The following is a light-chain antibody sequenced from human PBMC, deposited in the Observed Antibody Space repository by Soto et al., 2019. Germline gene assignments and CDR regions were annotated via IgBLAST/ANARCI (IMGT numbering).Light chain of an antibody. CDR2: EVT. Sequence: QSVLTQPASVSGSPGQSITISCAGTSSDVGSHPLVSWYQQHPGKAPKLILYEVTTRPSGVSSRFSGSKSGNTASLTISGLQADDEANYYCSSYTSSNTPYVFGTGTKVTVL. CDR3: SSYTSSNTPYV. CDR1: SSDVGSHPL. J-gene: IGLJ1*01. V-gene: IGLV2-14*02.